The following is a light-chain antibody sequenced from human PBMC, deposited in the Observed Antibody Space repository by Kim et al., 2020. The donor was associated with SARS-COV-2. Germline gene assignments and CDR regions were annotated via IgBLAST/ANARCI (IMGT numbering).Light chain of an antibody. J-gene: IGKJ2*01. Sequence: EIVMTQSPATLSVSPGERATLSCRASQSVSSNLAWYQQKPGQAPRLLIYGASTRATGIPARFGGSGSGTEFTLTISSLQSEDFAVYYCQQYNNWPRTFGQGTKLEI. CDR3: QQYNNWPRT. CDR1: QSVSSN. CDR2: GAS. V-gene: IGKV3-15*01.